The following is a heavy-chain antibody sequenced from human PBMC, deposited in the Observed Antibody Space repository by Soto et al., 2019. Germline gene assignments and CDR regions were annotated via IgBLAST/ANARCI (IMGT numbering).Heavy chain of an antibody. Sequence: QVQLVQSGAEVKKPGASVKVSCKASGYTFTSYDINWVRQATGQGLEWMGWMNPDSGNTGYAQKFQGRVTMTRNTSISTAYMELSSLRSEDTAVYYCVRERSSSKRFDPWGQGTLVTVSS. J-gene: IGHJ5*02. V-gene: IGHV1-8*01. CDR3: VRERSSSKRFDP. D-gene: IGHD1-26*01. CDR2: MNPDSGNT. CDR1: GYTFTSYD.